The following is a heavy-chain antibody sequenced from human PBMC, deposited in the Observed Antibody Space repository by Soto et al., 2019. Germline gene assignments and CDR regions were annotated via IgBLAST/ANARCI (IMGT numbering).Heavy chain of an antibody. J-gene: IGHJ5*02. V-gene: IGHV4-39*01. CDR1: GGSMGGYY. CDR3: ARHPAAGPRFDT. D-gene: IGHD6-13*01. CDR2: IYYSGFT. Sequence: TSETLSLTCTVSGGSMGGYYWDWIRQSPGKGLEWIGNIYYSGFTLYNPSLKSRVTISVGTSKNQFSLKLRSVTAADTAVYYCARHPAAGPRFDTWGQGTLVTVSS.